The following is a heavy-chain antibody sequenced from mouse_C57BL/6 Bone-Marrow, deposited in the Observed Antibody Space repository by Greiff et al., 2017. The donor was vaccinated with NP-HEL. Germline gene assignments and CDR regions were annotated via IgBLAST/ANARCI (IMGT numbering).Heavy chain of an antibody. D-gene: IGHD1-1*01. J-gene: IGHJ3*01. Sequence: VKLQQSGAELARPGASVKLSCKASGYTFTSYGISWVKQRTGQGLEWIGEIYPRSGNTYYNEKFKGKATLTADKSSSTAYMELRSLTSEDSAVYFGARSGYGSSYVAWFAYWGQGTLVTVSA. CDR1: GYTFTSYG. CDR2: IYPRSGNT. CDR3: ARSGYGSSYVAWFAY. V-gene: IGHV1-81*01.